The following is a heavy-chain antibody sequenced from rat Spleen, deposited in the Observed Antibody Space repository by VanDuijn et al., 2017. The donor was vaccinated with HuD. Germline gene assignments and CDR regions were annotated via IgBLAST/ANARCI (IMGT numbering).Heavy chain of an antibody. V-gene: IGHV5S23*01. J-gene: IGHJ4*01. D-gene: IGHD1-12*02. CDR3: ATDGYYDGTYYAVYVMDA. Sequence: EVRLVESGGGLVQPGRSLKLSCAASGFTFSDFDMAWVRQAPTKGLEWVASISPSGGRTNYRDSVKGRFTISRDNAESTVYLQMDSLRSEDTATYYCATDGYYDGTYYAVYVMDAWGQGASVTVSS. CDR2: ISPSGGRT. CDR1: GFTFSDFD.